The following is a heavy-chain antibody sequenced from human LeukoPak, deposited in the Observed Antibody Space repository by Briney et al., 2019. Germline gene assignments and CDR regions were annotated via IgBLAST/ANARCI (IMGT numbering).Heavy chain of an antibody. CDR2: ISYDGSNK. CDR1: GFSFSSYA. V-gene: IGHV3-30*04. Sequence: GGSLRLSCAASGFSFSSYAMNWVRQAPGKGLEWVAVISYDGSNKYYADSVKGRFTISRDNSKNTLYLQMNSLRAEDTAVYYCARSGKWEFDAFDIWGQGTMVTVSS. CDR3: ARSGKWEFDAFDI. J-gene: IGHJ3*02. D-gene: IGHD1-26*01.